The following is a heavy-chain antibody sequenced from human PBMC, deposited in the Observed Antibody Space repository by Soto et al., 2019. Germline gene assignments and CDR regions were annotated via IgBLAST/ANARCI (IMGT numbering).Heavy chain of an antibody. CDR3: ARDSPTYYYDSSGYSLPV. D-gene: IGHD3-22*01. V-gene: IGHV3-53*04. CDR1: GFTVSSNY. J-gene: IGHJ6*02. Sequence: GGSLRLSCAASGFTVSSNYMSWVRQAPGKGLEWVSVIYSGGSTYYADSVKGRFTISRHNSKNTLYLQMNSLRAEDTAVYYCARDSPTYYYDSSGYSLPVWGQGTTVTVSS. CDR2: IYSGGST.